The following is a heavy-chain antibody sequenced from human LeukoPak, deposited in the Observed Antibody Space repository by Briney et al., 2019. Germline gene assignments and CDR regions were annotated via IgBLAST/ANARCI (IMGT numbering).Heavy chain of an antibody. CDR1: GGSLSSYY. CDR3: ARAGYPRYYYYYYMDV. J-gene: IGHJ6*03. D-gene: IGHD1-1*01. Sequence: PSETLSLTCTVSGGSLSSYYWSWIRQPPGKGLEWIGYIYYSGSTNYNPSLKSRVTISVDTSKNQFSLKLSSVTAADTAVYYCARAGYPRYYYYYYMDVWGKGTTVTVSS. CDR2: IYYSGST. V-gene: IGHV4-59*01.